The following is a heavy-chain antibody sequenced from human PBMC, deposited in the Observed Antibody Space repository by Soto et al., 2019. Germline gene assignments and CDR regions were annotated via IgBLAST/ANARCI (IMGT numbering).Heavy chain of an antibody. CDR2: INPSGGST. V-gene: IGHV1-46*03. CDR3: ARGYSSGGYAAFAR. D-gene: IGHD6-19*01. CDR1: GYTFTSYY. J-gene: IGHJ3*01. Sequence: QVQLVQSGAEVKKPGASVKVSCKASGYTFTSYYMHWVRQAPGQGLEWMGIINPSGGSTSYAQKLQGRVTMTRATSTSPGYMELISLISEDTAVDYCARGYSSGGYAAFARWGKGTMVTVSS.